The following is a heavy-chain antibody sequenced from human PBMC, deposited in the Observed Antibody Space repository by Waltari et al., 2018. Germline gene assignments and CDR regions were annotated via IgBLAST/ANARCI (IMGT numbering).Heavy chain of an antibody. J-gene: IGHJ4*02. V-gene: IGHV4-34*01. D-gene: IGHD6-13*01. Sequence: QVQLQQWGAGLLKPSETLSLTCAVYGGSVRGYYWIRIRQPPGKGLEWIGEINHSGSTNYNPSLKSRVTISVDTSKNQFSLKLSSVTAADTAVYYCALNTAVGSSWGVDYWGQGTLVTVSS. CDR3: ALNTAVGSSWGVDY. CDR1: GGSVRGYY. CDR2: INHSGST.